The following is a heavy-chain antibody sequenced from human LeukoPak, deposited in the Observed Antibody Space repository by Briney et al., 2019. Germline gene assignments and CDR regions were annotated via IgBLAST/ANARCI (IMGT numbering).Heavy chain of an antibody. J-gene: IGHJ6*04. CDR1: GYTFTNYG. V-gene: IGHV1-18*04. CDR3: ARDGGYYYGMDV. Sequence: ASVKVSCKASGYTFTNYGFSWVRQAPGQGLEWMGWISAYNGNTNHAQKLQGRVTMTTDTSTTTAYMELRSLRSDDTAVYYCARDGGYYYGMDVWGKGTTVIVSS. D-gene: IGHD3-3*01. CDR2: ISAYNGNT.